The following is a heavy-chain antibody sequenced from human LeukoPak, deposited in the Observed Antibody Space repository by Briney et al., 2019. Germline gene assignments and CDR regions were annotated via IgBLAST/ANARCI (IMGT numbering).Heavy chain of an antibody. CDR1: GFNVRSNY. V-gene: IGHV3-53*04. J-gene: IGHJ6*02. Sequence: GGSLRLSCAASGFNVRSNYMSWVRQAPGKGLEWVSVIYNDDVGGTIYYADSVKGRFTISRHNSKNTLYLQMSSLRVEDAAVYYCARENGHCSTFSCPLDLWGQGTTVTVSS. CDR3: ARENGHCSTFSCPLDL. CDR2: IYNDDVGGTI. D-gene: IGHD2-2*01.